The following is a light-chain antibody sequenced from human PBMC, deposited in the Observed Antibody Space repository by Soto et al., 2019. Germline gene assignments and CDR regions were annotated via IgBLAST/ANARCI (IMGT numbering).Light chain of an antibody. CDR2: AAS. CDR1: QSISSY. CDR3: QQSYSTPYT. V-gene: IGKV1-39*01. Sequence: IQMTQSPSSLSASVGDRVTITCRASQSISSYLNWYQQKPGKAPKLLIYAASSLQSGVPSRFSGSGSGTDFTLTIISLQPEDFATYYCQQSYSTPYTFGQGTKLEIK. J-gene: IGKJ2*01.